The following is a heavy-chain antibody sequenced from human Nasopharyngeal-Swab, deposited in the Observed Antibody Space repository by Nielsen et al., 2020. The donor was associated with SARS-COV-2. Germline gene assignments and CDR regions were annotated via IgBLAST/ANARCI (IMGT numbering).Heavy chain of an antibody. D-gene: IGHD3-16*01. CDR2: VSYDGTNT. CDR3: AKDRGGRSLDS. Sequence: GGSLRLSCSASGFNFTSYAIHCVRQPPGKGLEWVAVVSYDGTNTFYADSVKGRFAISRDNSKSTVSLQMNSLRSEDTAVYHCAKDRGGRSLDSWGQGTLVTVSS. CDR1: GFNFTSYA. V-gene: IGHV3-30-3*02. J-gene: IGHJ4*02.